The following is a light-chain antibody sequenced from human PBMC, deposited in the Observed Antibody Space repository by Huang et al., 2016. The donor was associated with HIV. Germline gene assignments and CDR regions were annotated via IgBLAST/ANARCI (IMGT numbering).Light chain of an antibody. CDR1: QNIGGS. J-gene: IGKJ4*01. CDR3: QHYYNWPLT. Sequence: EIVMTQSPATLSVSPGERATLSCRASQNIGGSLAWYQQKPGQAPRVLILGASTRGHGVPDRFSGGGSGTEFTLTISGLQSQDVAVYFCQHYYNWPLTFGGGTKVEFK. V-gene: IGKV3-15*01. CDR2: GAS.